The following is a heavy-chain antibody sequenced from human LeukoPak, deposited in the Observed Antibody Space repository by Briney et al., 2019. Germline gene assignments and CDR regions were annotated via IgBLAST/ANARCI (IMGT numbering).Heavy chain of an antibody. V-gene: IGHV4-34*01. CDR3: AKNLKGDVFD. CDR2: INHSGST. Sequence: SETLSLTCAIYGGSFSGYYWSWIRQPPGKGLEWIGEINHSGSTNYNPSLKSRVTISVDTSKNQFSLKLSSVTAADTAVYYCAKNLKGDVFDIGAKG. J-gene: IGHJ3*02. CDR1: GGSFSGYY.